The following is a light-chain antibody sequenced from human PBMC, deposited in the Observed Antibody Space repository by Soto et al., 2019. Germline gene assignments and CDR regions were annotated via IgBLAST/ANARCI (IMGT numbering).Light chain of an antibody. CDR2: TAS. J-gene: IGKJ5*01. Sequence: DIQMTQSQSSLSASVGDRVTITCRASQSISSHLNWFQQKPGKAPKLLIYTASSLQSGVPSRFSGSGSGTDFTLTISSLQPEDIATYYCQQSFNTPRITFGQGTRLEIK. V-gene: IGKV1-39*01. CDR1: QSISSH. CDR3: QQSFNTPRIT.